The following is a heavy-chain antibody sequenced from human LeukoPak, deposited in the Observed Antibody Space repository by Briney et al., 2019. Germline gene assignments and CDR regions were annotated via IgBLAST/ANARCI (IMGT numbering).Heavy chain of an antibody. CDR1: GDSVSTNRAA. CDR2: TYYGSKWYY. CDR3: ARDKGGSGYDHLDS. J-gene: IGHJ4*02. Sequence: SQTLSLTCAISGDSVSTNRAAWNRIRQSPSRGLEWLGRTYYGSKWYYDYAVSVKSRIAINPDTSKNQFSLQLNSVTPEDTAVYYCARDKGGSGYDHLDSWGQGTLVTVSS. V-gene: IGHV6-1*01. D-gene: IGHD5-12*01.